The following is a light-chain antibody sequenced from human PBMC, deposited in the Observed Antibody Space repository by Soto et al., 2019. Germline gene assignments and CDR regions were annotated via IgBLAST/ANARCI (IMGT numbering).Light chain of an antibody. Sequence: DIQMTQSPSTLSASVGDRVTIICRASQSISNYLNWYQQKPGTAPKLLIYTASILQSGVPPRFSGSGSGTDFTLTISSLKPEDFATYYCQQSYRAPLSFGGGTEVEI. CDR2: TAS. CDR3: QQSYRAPLS. V-gene: IGKV1-39*01. J-gene: IGKJ4*01. CDR1: QSISNY.